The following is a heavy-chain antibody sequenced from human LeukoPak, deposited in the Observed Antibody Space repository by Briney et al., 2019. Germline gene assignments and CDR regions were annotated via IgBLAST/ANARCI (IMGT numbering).Heavy chain of an antibody. CDR1: GFTFRNYG. Sequence: GGSLRLSCTAPGFTFRNYGMHWVRQAPGKGLEWVAVIWYDGSNKYYADSVKGRFTISRDNSKNTLYLQVDSLRAEDTAVYYCTRDVSSTRFDCWGQGTQVTVSS. CDR2: IWYDGSNK. J-gene: IGHJ4*02. CDR3: TRDVSSTRFDC. D-gene: IGHD6-13*01. V-gene: IGHV3-33*01.